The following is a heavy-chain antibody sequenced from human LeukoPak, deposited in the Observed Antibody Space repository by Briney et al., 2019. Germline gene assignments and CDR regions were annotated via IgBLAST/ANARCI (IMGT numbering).Heavy chain of an antibody. CDR2: ISWSSGNI. D-gene: IGHD6-19*01. J-gene: IGHJ4*02. CDR3: AKVLQSIAVAGKGARDY. CDR1: GFTFDDYA. Sequence: GGSLRLSCAASGFTFDDYAMHWVRQAPGKGLEWVSGISWSSGNIGYADSVKGRFTISRDNAKNSLYLRMNSLRAEDTALYYCAKVLQSIAVAGKGARDYWGQGTLVTVSS. V-gene: IGHV3-9*01.